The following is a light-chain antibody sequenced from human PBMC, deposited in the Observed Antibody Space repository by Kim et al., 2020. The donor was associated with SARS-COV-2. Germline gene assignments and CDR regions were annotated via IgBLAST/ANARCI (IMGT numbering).Light chain of an antibody. V-gene: IGLV3-21*01. CDR1: DISRKS. Sequence: VAPGETATSSCGGNDISRKSVHWYQQRPGQAPALVIYFDKDRPSGIPERFSGSNSENSATLTISRVEVGDEADYCQVWDSSTDHVIFGGGTQLTVL. J-gene: IGLJ2*01. CDR3: QVWDSSTDHVI. CDR2: FDK.